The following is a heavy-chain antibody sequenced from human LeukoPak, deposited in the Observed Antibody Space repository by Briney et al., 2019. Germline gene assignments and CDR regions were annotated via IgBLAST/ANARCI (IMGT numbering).Heavy chain of an antibody. V-gene: IGHV1-69*05. CDR1: GGTFSSYA. J-gene: IGHJ6*03. Sequence: SSVKVSCKASGGTFSSYAISWVRQAPGQGLEWMGRIIPIFGTANYAQKFQGRVTITTDESTSTAYMELSSLRSEDTAVYYCASKGSSSHEYYYYYYMDVWGKGTTVTVSS. D-gene: IGHD6-13*01. CDR3: ASKGSSSHEYYYYYYMDV. CDR2: IIPIFGTA.